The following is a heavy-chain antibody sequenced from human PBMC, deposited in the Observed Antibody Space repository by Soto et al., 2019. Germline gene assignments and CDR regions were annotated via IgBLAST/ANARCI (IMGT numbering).Heavy chain of an antibody. D-gene: IGHD4-4*01. V-gene: IGHV3-30*04. CDR2: ISFDGRNK. J-gene: IGHJ6*02. Sequence: QVQLVESGGGMVQPGMSLRLSCAASGFIFSNYAMHWVRQAPCKGLEWVAVISFDGRNKYYADSVKGRFTISRDNSKLTLYLRMDSLRTEDAAVYYCALGLQVHAGMDVWRLVPTVSASS. CDR3: ALGLQVHAGMDV. CDR1: GFIFSNYA.